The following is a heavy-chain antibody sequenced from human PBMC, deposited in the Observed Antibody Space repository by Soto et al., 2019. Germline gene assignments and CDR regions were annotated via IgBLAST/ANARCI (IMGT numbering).Heavy chain of an antibody. J-gene: IGHJ5*02. V-gene: IGHV4-31*03. CDR3: ARRAVVAVTGSLDNWLDP. CDR1: GGSISSGGYY. D-gene: IGHD2-21*01. CDR2: IYYSGST. Sequence: SSETLSLTCTVSGGSISSGGYYWSWIRQHPGKGLEWIGYIYYSGSTYYNPSLKSRVTISVDTSRNQFSLKVNSVTAADTAMYYCARRAVVAVTGSLDNWLDPWGQGILVTVSS.